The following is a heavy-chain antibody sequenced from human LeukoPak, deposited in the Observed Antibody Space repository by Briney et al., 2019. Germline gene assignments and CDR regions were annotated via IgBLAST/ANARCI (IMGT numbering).Heavy chain of an antibody. D-gene: IGHD2-15*01. V-gene: IGHV1-69*05. Sequence: SVKVSCKASGGTFISYAISWVRQAPGQGREWMGGIIPIFGTANYAQKFQGRVTITTDESTSTAYMELSSLRSEDTAVYYCARDAYCSGGSCYHHEYYYYMDVWGKGTTVTVSS. CDR1: GGTFISYA. CDR2: IIPIFGTA. J-gene: IGHJ6*03. CDR3: ARDAYCSGGSCYHHEYYYYMDV.